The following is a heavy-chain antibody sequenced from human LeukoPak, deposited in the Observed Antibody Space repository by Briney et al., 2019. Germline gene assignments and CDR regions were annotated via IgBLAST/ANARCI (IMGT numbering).Heavy chain of an antibody. Sequence: SETLSLTCTVSGGSISSSSYYWGWIRQPPGKGLEWIGSIYYSGSTYYHPSLKSRVTISVDTSKNQFSLKLSSVTAADTAVYYCARHQRGRIAAAGYFDYWGQGTLVTVSS. CDR3: ARHQRGRIAAAGYFDY. D-gene: IGHD6-13*01. CDR2: IYYSGST. J-gene: IGHJ4*02. CDR1: GGSISSSSYY. V-gene: IGHV4-39*01.